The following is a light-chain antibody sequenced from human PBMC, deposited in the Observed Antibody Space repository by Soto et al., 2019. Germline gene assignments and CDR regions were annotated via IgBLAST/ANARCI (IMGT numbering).Light chain of an antibody. Sequence: EIVLTQSPATLSLSPGERATLSCRASQNVSTHLAWYQQKPGQAPRLLIYDASNRATGIPARFSGSGSGTDFTLTISSLEPEDFAVYYGQQRTNWLTFGPGTKVDIK. V-gene: IGKV3-11*01. J-gene: IGKJ3*01. CDR1: QNVSTH. CDR2: DAS. CDR3: QQRTNWLT.